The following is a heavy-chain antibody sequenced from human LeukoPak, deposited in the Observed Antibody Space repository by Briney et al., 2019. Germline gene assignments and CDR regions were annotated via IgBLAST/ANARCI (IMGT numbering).Heavy chain of an antibody. V-gene: IGHV4-59*08. J-gene: IGHJ3*02. CDR2: IYYSGTT. CDR1: GGSISNYY. CDR3: ARAKYNSGWYGAFDI. D-gene: IGHD6-19*01. Sequence: SETLSLTCTVSGGSISNYYWSWIRQPPGKGLEWIGYIYYSGTTNYNTSLKSRVTISVDTSKNQFSLKLNSVTAADTAVYYCARAKYNSGWYGAFDIWGQGTMVTVSS.